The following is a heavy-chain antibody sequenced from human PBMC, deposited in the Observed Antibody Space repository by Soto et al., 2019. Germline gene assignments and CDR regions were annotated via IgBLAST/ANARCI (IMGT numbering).Heavy chain of an antibody. CDR3: ARDEEYYDSSGYYTAFDI. V-gene: IGHV3-30-3*01. J-gene: IGHJ3*02. CDR2: ISYDGSNK. Sequence: PGGSLRLSCAASGFTFISYAMHWVRQAPGKGLEWVAVISYDGSNKYYADSVKGRFTISRDNSKNTLYLQMNSLRAEDTAVYYCARDEEYYDSSGYYTAFDIWGQGTMVTVS. CDR1: GFTFISYA. D-gene: IGHD3-22*01.